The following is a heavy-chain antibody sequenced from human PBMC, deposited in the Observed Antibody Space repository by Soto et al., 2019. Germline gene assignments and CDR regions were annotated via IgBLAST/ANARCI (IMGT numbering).Heavy chain of an antibody. D-gene: IGHD3-9*01. CDR1: GYTFTSYG. V-gene: IGHV1-18*01. CDR3: ARDKANLLRYFDWLLNY. CDR2: ISAYNGNT. Sequence: QVQLVQSGAEVKKPGASVKVSCKASGYTFTSYGISWVRQAPGQGLEWMGWISAYNGNTNYAQKLQGRVTMTTDTATSTAYMELRSLRSDDTAVYYCARDKANLLRYFDWLLNYWGQGTLVTVSS. J-gene: IGHJ4*02.